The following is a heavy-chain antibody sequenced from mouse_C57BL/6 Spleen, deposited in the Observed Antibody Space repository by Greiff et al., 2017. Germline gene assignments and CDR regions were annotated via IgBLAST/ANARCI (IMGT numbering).Heavy chain of an antibody. CDR3: ARRAPEVYDGYFDV. J-gene: IGHJ1*03. CDR1: GFTFSSYT. Sequence: EVHLVESGGGLVKPGGSLKLSCAASGFTFSSYTMSWVRQTPEKRLEWVATISGGGGNTYYPDSVKGRFTISRANAKNTLYLQMSSLRSEDTALYYGARRAPEVYDGYFDVWGTGTTVTVSS. CDR2: ISGGGGNT. V-gene: IGHV5-9*01. D-gene: IGHD2-3*01.